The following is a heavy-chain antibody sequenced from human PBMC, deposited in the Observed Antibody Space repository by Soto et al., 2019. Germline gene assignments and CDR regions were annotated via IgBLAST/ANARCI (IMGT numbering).Heavy chain of an antibody. Sequence: QVQLVESGGGVVQPGRSLRLSCAASGFTFSSYGMHWVRQAPGKGLEWVAVISYDGSNKYYADSVKGRFTISRDNSKNKLHLQMNSLRAEDTAVYYCAKDLTAAGTFDAFDIWGQGTMVTVSS. J-gene: IGHJ3*02. CDR2: ISYDGSNK. CDR1: GFTFSSYG. V-gene: IGHV3-30*18. D-gene: IGHD6-13*01. CDR3: AKDLTAAGTFDAFDI.